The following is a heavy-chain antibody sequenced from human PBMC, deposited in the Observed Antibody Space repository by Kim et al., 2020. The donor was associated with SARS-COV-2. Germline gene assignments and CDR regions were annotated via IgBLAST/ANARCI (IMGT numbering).Heavy chain of an antibody. CDR3: ARDSGGSGRFDAFDI. CDR2: IIPILGIA. CDR1: GGTFSSYA. J-gene: IGHJ3*02. V-gene: IGHV1-69*04. D-gene: IGHD3-10*01. Sequence: SVKVSCKASGGTFSSYAISWVRQAPGQGLEWMGRIIPILGIANYAQKFQGRVTITADKSTSTAYMELSSLRSEDTAVYYCARDSGGSGRFDAFDIWGQGTMGTVSS.